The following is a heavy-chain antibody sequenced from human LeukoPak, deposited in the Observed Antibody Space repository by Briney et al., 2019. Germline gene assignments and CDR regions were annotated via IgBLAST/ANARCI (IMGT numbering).Heavy chain of an antibody. CDR2: INPNSGGT. CDR1: GYTFTGYY. CDR3: ARGHHGDWFDP. J-gene: IGHJ5*02. Sequence: ASVKVSCKASGYTFTGYYMHWVRQAPGQGLEWMGWINPNSGGTNYAQKFQGRVTMTRDMSTSTVYMELSSLRSEDTAVYYCARGHHGDWFDPWGQGTLVTVSS. D-gene: IGHD4-17*01. V-gene: IGHV1-2*02.